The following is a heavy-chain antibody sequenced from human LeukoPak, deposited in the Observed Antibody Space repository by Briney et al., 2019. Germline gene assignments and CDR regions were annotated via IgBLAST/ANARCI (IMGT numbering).Heavy chain of an antibody. D-gene: IGHD3-9*01. J-gene: IGHJ5*02. CDR1: GGSISSSSYY. Sequence: SETLSLTCTVSGGSISSSSYYWGWIRQPPGKGLEWIGSIYYSGSTYYNPSLKSRVTISVDTSKNQFSLKLSSVTAADTAVYYCARDHYDILTGFDPWGQGTLVTVSS. V-gene: IGHV4-39*07. CDR2: IYYSGST. CDR3: ARDHYDILTGFDP.